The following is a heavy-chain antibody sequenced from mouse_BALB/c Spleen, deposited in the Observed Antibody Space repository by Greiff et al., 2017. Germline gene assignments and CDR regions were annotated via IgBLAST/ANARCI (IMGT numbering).Heavy chain of an antibody. Sequence: EVQLQEPGPGLVKPSQSLSLTCTATGYSITSDYAWNWIRQFPGNKLGWMGSISYSGSTSYNPSLKSRITITRDTSKNQFFLQLNSVTTEDTATYYGAREGDDYYGGYAMDYWGQGTSVTVSS. CDR1: GYSITSDYA. V-gene: IGHV3-2*02. CDR3: AREGDDYYGGYAMDY. D-gene: IGHD1-1*01. CDR2: ISYSGST. J-gene: IGHJ4*01.